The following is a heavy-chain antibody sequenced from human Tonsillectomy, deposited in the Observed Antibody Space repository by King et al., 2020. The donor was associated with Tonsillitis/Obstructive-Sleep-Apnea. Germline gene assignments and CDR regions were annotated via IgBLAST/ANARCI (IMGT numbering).Heavy chain of an antibody. V-gene: IGHV3-74*03. J-gene: IGHJ4*02. Sequence: VQLVESGGGLVQPGGSLRLSCAASGFTFSSYWMHWVRQAPGKGLVWVSHINNDGSRTKYADSVKGRFTISRDNAKNTLYLQMDSLRAEDTGVYYCARDHYDFWSGYYWDSWGQGTLVTVSS. CDR2: INNDGSRT. CDR3: ARDHYDFWSGYYWDS. D-gene: IGHD3-3*01. CDR1: GFTFSSYW.